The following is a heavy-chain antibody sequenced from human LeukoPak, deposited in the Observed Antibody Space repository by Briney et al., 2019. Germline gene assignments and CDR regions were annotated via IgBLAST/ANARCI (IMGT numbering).Heavy chain of an antibody. Sequence: GGSLRLYCAASGFTFSSYGMHWVRQAPGKGLEGVAFIRYDGSNKYYADSVKGRFTISRDNSKNTLYLQMNSLRAEDTAVYYCAKDKGRTIFGVVIPFDLWGQGTLVTVSS. CDR2: IRYDGSNK. J-gene: IGHJ5*02. CDR3: AKDKGRTIFGVVIPFDL. D-gene: IGHD3-3*01. CDR1: GFTFSSYG. V-gene: IGHV3-30*02.